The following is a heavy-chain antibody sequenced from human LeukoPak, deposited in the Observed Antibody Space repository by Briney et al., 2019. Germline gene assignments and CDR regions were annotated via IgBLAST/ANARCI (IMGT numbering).Heavy chain of an antibody. CDR3: ARDTARRTTVTTGSDYYYYYMDV. Sequence: ASVKVSCKASGYTFTSYYMHWVRQAPGQGLEWMGIINPSGGSTSYAQKFQGRVTMTRDMSTSTVYMELSSLRSEDTAVYYCARDTARRTTVTTGSDYYYYYMDVWGKGTTVTVSS. D-gene: IGHD4-17*01. CDR2: INPSGGST. J-gene: IGHJ6*03. V-gene: IGHV1-46*01. CDR1: GYTFTSYY.